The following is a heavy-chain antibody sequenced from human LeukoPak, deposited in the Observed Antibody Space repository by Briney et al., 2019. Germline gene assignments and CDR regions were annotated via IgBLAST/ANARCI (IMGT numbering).Heavy chain of an antibody. CDR2: ISYDGSNK. V-gene: IGHV3-30-3*01. D-gene: IGHD3-10*01. CDR1: GFTFSSYE. Sequence: GGSLRLSCAASGFTFSSYEIHWVRQAPGKGLEWVAVISYDGSNKYYADSVKGRFTISRDNSKNTLYLQMNSLRAEDTAVYYCASVGSGSYYRDYWGQGTLVTVSS. CDR3: ASVGSGSYYRDY. J-gene: IGHJ4*02.